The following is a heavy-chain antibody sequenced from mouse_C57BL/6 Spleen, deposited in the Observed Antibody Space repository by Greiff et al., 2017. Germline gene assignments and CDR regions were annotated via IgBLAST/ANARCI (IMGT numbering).Heavy chain of an antibody. CDR2: IYPGDGDT. D-gene: IGHD2-4*01. J-gene: IGHJ1*03. CDR3: ARNDYDGYWYFDV. V-gene: IGHV1-80*01. CDR1: GYAFSSYW. Sequence: QVQLQQSGAELVKPGASVKISCKASGYAFSSYWMNWVKQRPGKGLEWIGQIYPGDGDTNYNGKFKGKATLTADKSSSTAYMQLSSLTSEDSAVYVCARNDYDGYWYFDVWGTGTTVTVSS.